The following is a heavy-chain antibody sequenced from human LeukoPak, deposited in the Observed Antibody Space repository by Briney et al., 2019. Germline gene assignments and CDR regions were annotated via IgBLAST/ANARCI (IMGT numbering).Heavy chain of an antibody. V-gene: IGHV3-30*02. Sequence: PGGSLRLSCAASGFIFSNYGMHWVRQAPGKGLEWVAFIRYDGSNKYYADSVKGRFTISRDNSKNTLYLQMNSLRAEDTAVYYCAKDRWDIVVVPDARMDVWGKGTTVIVSS. CDR3: AKDRWDIVVVPDARMDV. CDR1: GFIFSNYG. D-gene: IGHD2-2*01. J-gene: IGHJ6*04. CDR2: IRYDGSNK.